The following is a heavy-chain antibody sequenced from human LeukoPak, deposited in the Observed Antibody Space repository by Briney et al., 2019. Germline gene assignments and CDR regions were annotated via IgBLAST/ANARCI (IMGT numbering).Heavy chain of an antibody. CDR3: ALYKGSGSYYPIDY. Sequence: GASVKVSCKASGGTFSSYAISWVRQAPGQGLEWMGGIIPIFGTANYAQKFQGRVTITADESTSTAYMELSSLGSEDTAVYYCALYKGSGSYYPIDYWGQGTLVTVSS. D-gene: IGHD3-10*01. J-gene: IGHJ4*02. V-gene: IGHV1-69*13. CDR2: IIPIFGTA. CDR1: GGTFSSYA.